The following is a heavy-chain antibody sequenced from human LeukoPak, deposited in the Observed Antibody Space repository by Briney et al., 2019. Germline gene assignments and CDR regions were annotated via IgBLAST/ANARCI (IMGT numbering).Heavy chain of an antibody. D-gene: IGHD5-18*01. CDR2: IKQDGSER. Sequence: GGSLRLSCVASGFTFSDYWMKWIRQAPGKGLEWVANIKQDGSERYYVDSVKGRFTISRDNAENSLYLQMNSLRADDTAVYYCARAGRYSYGYNSWGPGTLVTVSS. J-gene: IGHJ5*02. CDR1: GFTFSDYW. CDR3: ARAGRYSYGYNS. V-gene: IGHV3-7*04.